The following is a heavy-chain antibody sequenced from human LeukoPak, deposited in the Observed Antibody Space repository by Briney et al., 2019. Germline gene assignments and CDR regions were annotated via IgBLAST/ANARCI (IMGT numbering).Heavy chain of an antibody. Sequence: ASVKVSCKASGYTFTSYDINWVRQATGQGLEWMGWMNPNSGNTGYAQKFQGRVTMTRNTSISTAYMELSSLRSEDTAVYYCARDIAAAGKANWFDPWGQGTLVTVSS. CDR1: GYTFTSYD. J-gene: IGHJ5*02. CDR3: ARDIAAAGKANWFDP. V-gene: IGHV1-8*01. D-gene: IGHD6-13*01. CDR2: MNPNSGNT.